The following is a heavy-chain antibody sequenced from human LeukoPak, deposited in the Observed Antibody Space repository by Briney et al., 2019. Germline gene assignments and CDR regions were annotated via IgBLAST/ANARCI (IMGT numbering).Heavy chain of an antibody. J-gene: IGHJ4*02. CDR3: ARDTPLDIVVVPAAINY. CDR2: ISYDGSNK. CDR1: GFTFSSYA. V-gene: IGHV3-30-3*01. Sequence: GTLRLSCAASGFTFSSYAMHWVRQAPGKGLEWVAVISYDGSNKYYADSVKGRFTISRDNAKNSLYLQMNSLRAEDTALYYCARDTPLDIVVVPAAINYWGQGTLVTVSS. D-gene: IGHD2-2*03.